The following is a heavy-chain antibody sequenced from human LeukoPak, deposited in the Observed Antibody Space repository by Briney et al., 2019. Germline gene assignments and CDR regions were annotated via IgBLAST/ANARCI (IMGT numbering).Heavy chain of an antibody. CDR3: ARDTPTAENSTPFDY. Sequence: SETLSLTCTVSGGSISSSSYYWGWIRQPPGKGLEWIGSIYYSGSTYYNPSLKSRVTISVDTSKNQFSLKLSSVTAADTAVYYCARDTPTAENSTPFDYWGQGTLVTVSS. CDR1: GGSISSSSYY. V-gene: IGHV4-39*07. D-gene: IGHD2-15*01. J-gene: IGHJ4*02. CDR2: IYYSGST.